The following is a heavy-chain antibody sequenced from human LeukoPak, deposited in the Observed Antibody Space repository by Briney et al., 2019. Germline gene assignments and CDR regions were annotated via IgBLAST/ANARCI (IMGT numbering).Heavy chain of an antibody. J-gene: IGHJ4*02. V-gene: IGHV3-48*01. D-gene: IGHD3-3*01. CDR2: ISSSSSTI. CDR1: GFTFSSYS. Sequence: GGSLRLSCAASGFTFSSYSMNWVRQAPGKGLEWVSYISSSSSTIYYADSVKGRFTISRDNAKNSLYLQMNSLRAEDTAVYYCARMRRYDFWSGYYSYWGQGTLVTVSS. CDR3: ARMRRYDFWSGYYSY.